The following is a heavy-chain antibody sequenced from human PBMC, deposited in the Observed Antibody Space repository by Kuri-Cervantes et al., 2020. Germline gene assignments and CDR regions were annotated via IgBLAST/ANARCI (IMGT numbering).Heavy chain of an antibody. D-gene: IGHD2-15*01. Sequence: ASVKVSCKASGYTFTSYDINWVRQATGQGLEWMGWMNPNSGNTGYAQKFQGRVTMTRNTSISTAHMELSSLRAEDTAVNYCARGTYHTKVVPADYWGQGTLVTVSS. CDR2: MNPNSGNT. CDR1: GYTFTSYD. CDR3: ARGTYHTKVVPADY. V-gene: IGHV1-8*01. J-gene: IGHJ4*02.